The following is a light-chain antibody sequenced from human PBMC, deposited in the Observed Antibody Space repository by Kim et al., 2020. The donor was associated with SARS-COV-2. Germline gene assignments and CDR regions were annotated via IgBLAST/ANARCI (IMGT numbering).Light chain of an antibody. CDR1: QDISRY. J-gene: IGKJ4*01. CDR3: QETDIEPVT. CDR2: GAS. Sequence: DVQMTQSPSFVSASLGDRVTITCRASQDISRYLAWYQQKPGKAPKLLIYGASTLQSGVPSRFSGSGSGTDFTLTISSLQPEDLAIYYCQETDIEPVTFGGGTKVDIK. V-gene: IGKV1-12*01.